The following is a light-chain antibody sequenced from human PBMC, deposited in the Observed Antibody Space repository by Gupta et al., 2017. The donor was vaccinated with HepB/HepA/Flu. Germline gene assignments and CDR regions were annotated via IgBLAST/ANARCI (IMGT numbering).Light chain of an antibody. V-gene: IGLV2-23*02. CDR2: EVT. CDR3: CSYAGSTNVVI. J-gene: IGLJ2*01. Sequence: QSALAQPASVSGSPGQSITISCTGTSSDVGSYNLVSWYQQHPGQAPKLMISEVTKRPSGISNRFSGSKSGTTASLTISGLQAEDEADYYCCSYAGSTNVVIFGGGTKLTVL. CDR1: SSDVGSYNL.